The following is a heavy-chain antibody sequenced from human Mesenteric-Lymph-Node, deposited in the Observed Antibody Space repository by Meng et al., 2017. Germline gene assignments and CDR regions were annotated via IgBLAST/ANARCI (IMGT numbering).Heavy chain of an antibody. CDR3: ARDRDSGSYFDY. D-gene: IGHD1-26*01. V-gene: IGHV1-69*01. CDR1: GGTLRCYA. J-gene: IGHJ4*02. Sequence: LVVFGSEVENPWSSVEVSCNASGGTLRCYAIGWVRLSPGQGLEWMGGIFPIFGTANYAQKFQGRVTITADESTSTAYMELSSLRSEDTAVYYCARDRDSGSYFDYWGQGTLVTVSS. CDR2: IFPIFGTA.